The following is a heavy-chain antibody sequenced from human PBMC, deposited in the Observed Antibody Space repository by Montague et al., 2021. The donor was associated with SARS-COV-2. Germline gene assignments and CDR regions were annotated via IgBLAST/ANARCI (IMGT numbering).Heavy chain of an antibody. CDR2: IYYSGST. D-gene: IGHD3-3*01. Sequence: SETLSLTCTVSGGSISSYYWSWIRQPPGKGLEWIGYIYYSGSTNYNPSLKSRVTISVDTSKNQFSLKLSSVTAADTAVFYCARHSGDYTIFGVVIYYMDVWGHGTTVIVSS. CDR1: GGSISSYY. J-gene: IGHJ6*03. CDR3: ARHSGDYTIFGVVIYYMDV. V-gene: IGHV4-59*08.